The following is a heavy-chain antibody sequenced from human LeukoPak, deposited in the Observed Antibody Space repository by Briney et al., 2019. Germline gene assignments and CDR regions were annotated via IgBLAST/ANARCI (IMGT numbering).Heavy chain of an antibody. CDR2: IKSKTDGGTT. Sequence: GGSLRLSCAASGFTFSSYSMNWVRQAPGKGLEWVGRIKSKTDGGTTDYAAPVKGRFTISRDDSKNTLYLQMNSLKTEDTAVYYCTTHSYYYDSSGYYYYYGMDVWGQGTTVTVSS. CDR3: TTHSYYYDSSGYYYYYGMDV. D-gene: IGHD3-22*01. CDR1: GFTFSSYS. J-gene: IGHJ6*02. V-gene: IGHV3-15*01.